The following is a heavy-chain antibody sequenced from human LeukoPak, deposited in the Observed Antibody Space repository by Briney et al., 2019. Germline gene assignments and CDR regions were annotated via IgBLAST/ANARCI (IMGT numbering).Heavy chain of an antibody. CDR2: INPNSGGT. D-gene: IGHD2-2*02. J-gene: IGHJ6*02. V-gene: IGHV1-2*02. CDR3: ARVGYCSSTSCYTYYYYGMDV. CDR1: GYTFTGYY. Sequence: ASVKVSCKASGYTFTGYYMHWVRQAPGQGLEWMGWINPNSGGTNYAQKFQGRVTMTRDTSISTAYMELSRLRPDDTAVYYCARVGYCSSTSCYTYYYYGMDVWGQGTTVTVSS.